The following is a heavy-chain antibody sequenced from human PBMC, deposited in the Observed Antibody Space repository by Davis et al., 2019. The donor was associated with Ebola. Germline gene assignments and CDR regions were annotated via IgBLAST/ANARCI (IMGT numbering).Heavy chain of an antibody. CDR3: ARDSLSGVVVVAATPYFDY. J-gene: IGHJ4*02. CDR1: GFTFSHYW. CDR2: MKQDGSEK. V-gene: IGHV3-7*03. D-gene: IGHD2-15*01. Sequence: GESLKISCAASGFTFSHYWMSWVRQAPGKGPEWVAIMKQDGSEKYYVDSVRGRFTISRDNAKNSLYLQMNSLRAEDTAVYYCARDSLSGVVVVAATPYFDYWGQGTLVTVSS.